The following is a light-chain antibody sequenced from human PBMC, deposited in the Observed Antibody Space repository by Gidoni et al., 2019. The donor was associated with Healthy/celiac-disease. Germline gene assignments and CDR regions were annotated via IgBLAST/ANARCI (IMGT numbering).Light chain of an antibody. J-gene: IGKJ1*01. CDR2: PAS. CDR1: QGIRND. Sequence: AIPMTQSPPSLSASVGDRVTITFRASQGIRNDVGWYQQKPGKAPKLLIYPASSLQSGVPSRFSGSGSGTDFTLTISRLQPEDFATYYCLQDYNYPPTFGQGTKVEIK. V-gene: IGKV1-6*01. CDR3: LQDYNYPPT.